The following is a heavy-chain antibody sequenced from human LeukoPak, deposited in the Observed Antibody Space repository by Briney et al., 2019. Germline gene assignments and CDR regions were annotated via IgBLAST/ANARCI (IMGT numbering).Heavy chain of an antibody. CDR3: AKRSGDSRGLSGMDV. V-gene: IGHV3-23*01. Sequence: GGSLRLSCAASGFNFSNCVMSWVRQAPGKGLEWVSAITGSGATTYYADSVKGRFTISRDNSKNMLYLQMNSLRAEDTAVYYCAKRSGDSRGLSGMDVWGQGTTVTVSS. D-gene: IGHD2-15*01. J-gene: IGHJ6*02. CDR2: ITGSGATT. CDR1: GFNFSNCV.